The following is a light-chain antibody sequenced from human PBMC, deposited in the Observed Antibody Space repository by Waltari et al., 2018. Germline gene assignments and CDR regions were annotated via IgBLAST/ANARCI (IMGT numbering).Light chain of an antibody. CDR3: QQYNNWPPTYT. V-gene: IGKV3-15*01. CDR2: GAS. J-gene: IGKJ2*01. Sequence: EIVMTPSPATLSVSPGDRATLSCRASQSVSRNLAWYQQKPGQAPRLLIYGASTRATGIPARFSGSGSGTEFTLTISSLQSEDFAVYYCQQYNNWPPTYTFGQGTKLEIK. CDR1: QSVSRN.